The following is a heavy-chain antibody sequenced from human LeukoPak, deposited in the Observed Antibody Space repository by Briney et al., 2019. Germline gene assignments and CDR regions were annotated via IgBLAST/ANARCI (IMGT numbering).Heavy chain of an antibody. Sequence: GGSLRLSCAASGFTFNTYGMTWVRQAPAKGLEWVSSITGSGLNTYYADSVKGRFTISRDNSRNTLYLQMKPLRVEDTAVYYCAKGLRILVWGQGTLVTVSS. CDR3: AKGLRILV. CDR1: GFTFNTYG. CDR2: ITGSGLNT. D-gene: IGHD6-6*01. J-gene: IGHJ4*02. V-gene: IGHV3-23*01.